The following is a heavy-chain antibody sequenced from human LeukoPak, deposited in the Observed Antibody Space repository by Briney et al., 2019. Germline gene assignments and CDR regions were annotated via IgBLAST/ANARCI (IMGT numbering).Heavy chain of an antibody. Sequence: SETLSLTCTVSGGSVSSGTYYWSWIRQPPGKGLEWIGYIYYSGSTNYNPSLKSRVTISADTSKNQFSLKLSSVTAADTVVYYCARVYYDSSGYNFDYWGQGTLVTVSS. CDR3: ARVYYDSSGYNFDY. CDR1: GGSVSSGTYY. CDR2: IYYSGST. D-gene: IGHD3-22*01. J-gene: IGHJ4*02. V-gene: IGHV4-61*01.